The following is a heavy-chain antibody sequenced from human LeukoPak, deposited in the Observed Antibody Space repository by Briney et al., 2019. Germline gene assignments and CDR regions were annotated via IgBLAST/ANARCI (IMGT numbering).Heavy chain of an antibody. CDR2: IIPIFGTA. CDR1: GGTFSSYA. Sequence: SVKVSCKASGGTFSSYAISWVRQAPGQGLEWMGGIIPIFGTANYAQKFQGRVTITADESTSTAYMELSSLRSDDTAVYYCARERTQNLDVFDYWGQGTLVTVSS. J-gene: IGHJ4*02. D-gene: IGHD1-14*01. V-gene: IGHV1-69*13. CDR3: ARERTQNLDVFDY.